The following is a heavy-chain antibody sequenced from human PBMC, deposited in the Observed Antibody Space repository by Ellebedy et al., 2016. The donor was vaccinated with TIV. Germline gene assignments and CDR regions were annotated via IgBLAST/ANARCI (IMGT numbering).Heavy chain of an antibody. V-gene: IGHV5-51*01. CDR1: GSTFPTYW. J-gene: IGHJ2*01. CDR3: ARESTNQGGWYFDL. D-gene: IGHD2-8*01. CDR2: IYPRDSDT. Sequence: GESLKISCQGSGSTFPTYWIGWLRQMPGKGLEWIGVIYPRDSDTRYSPSFQGRVTISADKSISTVYLQRSSLKASDTAVYYCARESTNQGGWYFDLWGRGTLVIVSS.